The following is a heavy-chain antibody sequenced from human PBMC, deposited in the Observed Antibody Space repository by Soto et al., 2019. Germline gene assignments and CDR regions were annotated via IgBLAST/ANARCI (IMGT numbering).Heavy chain of an antibody. CDR1: GFTFSSYS. D-gene: IGHD6-19*01. CDR2: ISSSSSTI. V-gene: IGHV3-48*01. CDR3: ARAIRGAVAGNDY. Sequence: GGSLRLSCAASGFTFSSYSMNWVRQAPGKGLEWVSYISSSSSTIYYADSVKGRFTISRDNAKNSLYLQMNSLRAEDTAVYYCARAIRGAVAGNDYWGQGTLVTVSS. J-gene: IGHJ4*02.